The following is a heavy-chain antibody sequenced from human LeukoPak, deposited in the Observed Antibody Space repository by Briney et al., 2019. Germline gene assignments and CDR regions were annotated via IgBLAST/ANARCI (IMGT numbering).Heavy chain of an antibody. CDR2: ISGSGGST. J-gene: IGHJ6*03. CDR3: AKYLSRSRQDYMDV. Sequence: SGGSLRLSCAASGFPVSDNYMSWVRQAPGKGLEWVSAISGSGGSTYYADSVKGRFTISRDNSKNTLYLQMNSLRAEDTAVYYCAKYLSRSRQDYMDVWGKGTTVTVSS. V-gene: IGHV3-23*01. CDR1: GFPVSDNY. D-gene: IGHD6-6*01.